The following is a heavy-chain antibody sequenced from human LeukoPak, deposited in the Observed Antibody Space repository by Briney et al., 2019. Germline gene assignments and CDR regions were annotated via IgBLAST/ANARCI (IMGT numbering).Heavy chain of an antibody. D-gene: IGHD6-6*01. CDR1: GSSISSYY. Sequence: SETLSLTCTVSGSSISSYYWSWIRQPPGKGLEWIGYIYYSGSTNYNPSLKSRVTISVDTSKNQFSLKLSSVTAADTAVYYCARSSSGDYLDYWGQGTLVTVSS. V-gene: IGHV4-59*01. CDR2: IYYSGST. J-gene: IGHJ4*02. CDR3: ARSSSGDYLDY.